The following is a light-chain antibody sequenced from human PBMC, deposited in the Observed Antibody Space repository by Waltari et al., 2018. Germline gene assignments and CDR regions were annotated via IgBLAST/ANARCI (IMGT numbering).Light chain of an antibody. CDR1: SSAVGGSNY. CDR2: DVS. V-gene: IGLV2-14*01. CDR3: CSFTSRSTWV. Sequence: QSALTQPASVSGSPGQSIPISCTGPSSAVGGSNYVSWYQQRPGKVPKLLIFDVSNRPSGVSNRFSGSKSGNTASLTISGLQAEDESDYYCCSFTSRSTWVFGGGTKLTVL. J-gene: IGLJ3*02.